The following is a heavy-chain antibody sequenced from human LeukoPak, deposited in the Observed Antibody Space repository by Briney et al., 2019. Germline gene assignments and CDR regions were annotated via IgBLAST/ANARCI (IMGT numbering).Heavy chain of an antibody. Sequence: SETLSLTCTVSGGSISSYYWSWIRQPPGGGLEWIGYIYYSGSTNYNPSLKRRVTISLDTSKSQFSLKLRSVTAADTAVYYCARSGLDSRYYFGMDAWGQGTTVTVSS. CDR3: ARSGLDSRYYFGMDA. D-gene: IGHD5-12*01. V-gene: IGHV4-59*01. J-gene: IGHJ6*02. CDR1: GGSISSYY. CDR2: IYYSGST.